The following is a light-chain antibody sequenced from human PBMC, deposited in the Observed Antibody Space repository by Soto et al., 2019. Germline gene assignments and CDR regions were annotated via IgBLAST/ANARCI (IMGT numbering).Light chain of an antibody. CDR1: QSISTY. V-gene: IGKV1-39*01. Sequence: DIQMTQSPSSLSASVGERVTITCRASQSISTYLNWYQQKPGKAPNLLIYAASALQSGVPSRFSGSGSGTDFTLSISSLQPADFATYYCQQSYNTLPTFGQGTKVEIK. CDR2: AAS. CDR3: QQSYNTLPT. J-gene: IGKJ1*01.